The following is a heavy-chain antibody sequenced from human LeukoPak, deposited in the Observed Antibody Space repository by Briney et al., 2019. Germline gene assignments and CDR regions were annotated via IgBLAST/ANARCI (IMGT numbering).Heavy chain of an antibody. D-gene: IGHD3-3*01. Sequence: VASVKVSCKTSGGTFSNSGISCVRQAPGQGPEWMGGIIPVFGTPNYAQKFQGRLTITADRSTTTAYMELSSLTLADTAVYYCARERLARFPYFDYWGQGTLVAVSS. CDR3: ARERLARFPYFDY. J-gene: IGHJ4*02. CDR2: IIPVFGTP. CDR1: GGTFSNSG. V-gene: IGHV1-69*06.